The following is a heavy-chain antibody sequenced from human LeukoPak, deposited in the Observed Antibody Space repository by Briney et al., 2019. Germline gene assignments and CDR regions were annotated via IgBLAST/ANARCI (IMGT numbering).Heavy chain of an antibody. Sequence: SETLSLTCTVPGSSIGTYYWSWIPQPPGEALEWIGYVYYGGSTNYNPSLKRRVTISVATSKNQFSLKLNSVTAADTAVYYCARTAGTRNGFDYWGQGTLVTVSS. CDR1: GSSIGTYY. D-gene: IGHD6-13*01. J-gene: IGHJ4*02. V-gene: IGHV4-59*01. CDR2: VYYGGST. CDR3: ARTAGTRNGFDY.